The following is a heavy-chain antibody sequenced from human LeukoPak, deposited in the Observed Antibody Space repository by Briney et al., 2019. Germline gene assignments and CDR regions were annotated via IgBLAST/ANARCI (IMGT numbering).Heavy chain of an antibody. CDR3: ARDSPSSDALDI. Sequence: GGSLRLSCAASGFTVSDNAVNWVRQAPGKGLQWVSVIYSGSRPYYLDSVEGRFFISRDFAKNTVFLQMNSLRVEDTALYYCARDSPSSDALDIWGQGTMVTVAS. CDR2: IYSGSRP. D-gene: IGHD2-2*01. V-gene: IGHV3-66*01. J-gene: IGHJ3*02. CDR1: GFTVSDNA.